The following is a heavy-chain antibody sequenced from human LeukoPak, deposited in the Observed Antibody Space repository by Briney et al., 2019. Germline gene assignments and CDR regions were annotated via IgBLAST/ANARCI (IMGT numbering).Heavy chain of an antibody. Sequence: PGGSLRLSCAASGFTVSSNYVSWVRQAPGKGLEWVSVIYSGGSTYYADSVKGRFTISRDNSKNTLYLQMDSLRAEDTAVYYCARDRGGGYFDYWGQGTLVTASS. CDR2: IYSGGST. J-gene: IGHJ4*02. V-gene: IGHV3-53*01. CDR1: GFTVSSNY. D-gene: IGHD3-16*01. CDR3: ARDRGGGYFDY.